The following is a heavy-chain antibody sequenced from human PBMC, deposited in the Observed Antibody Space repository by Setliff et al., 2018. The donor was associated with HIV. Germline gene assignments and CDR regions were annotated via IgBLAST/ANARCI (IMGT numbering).Heavy chain of an antibody. Sequence: GGSLRLSCAASGFTFSSYGMSWVRQAPERGLEWVSAISDSGDNTNYADSVKGRFTISRDDSKNTLYLQMTSLRAEDTAVYYCARDRRGSYANAFDIWGQGTMVTVSS. D-gene: IGHD1-26*01. J-gene: IGHJ3*02. CDR1: GFTFSSYG. CDR2: ISDSGDNT. V-gene: IGHV3-23*01. CDR3: ARDRRGSYANAFDI.